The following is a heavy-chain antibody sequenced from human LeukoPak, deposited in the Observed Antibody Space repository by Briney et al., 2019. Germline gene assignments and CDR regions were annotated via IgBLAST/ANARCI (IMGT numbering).Heavy chain of an antibody. D-gene: IGHD3-10*01. J-gene: IGHJ4*02. CDR2: INPNSGGT. CDR1: GYTFTGYY. CDR3: ARDVDYYGSGSYSPDY. Sequence: ASVKVSCKASGYTFTGYYMHWVRQAPGQGLAWMGWINPNSGGTNYAQKFQGRVTMTRDTSISTAYMELSRLRSDDTAVYYCARDVDYYGSGSYSPDYWGQGTLVTVSS. V-gene: IGHV1-2*02.